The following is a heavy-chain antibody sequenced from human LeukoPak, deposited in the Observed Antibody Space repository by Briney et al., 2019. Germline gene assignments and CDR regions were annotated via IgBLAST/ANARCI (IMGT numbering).Heavy chain of an antibody. Sequence: GGSLRLSCAASGFTFSSYAMSWVRQAPGKGLEWVSAISGSGGSTYYADSVKDRFTISRDNSKNTLYLQMNSLRAEDTAVYYCAKDPPRYCSGGSCYSPYYFDYWGQGTLVTVSS. J-gene: IGHJ4*02. CDR2: ISGSGGST. CDR1: GFTFSSYA. CDR3: AKDPPRYCSGGSCYSPYYFDY. D-gene: IGHD2-15*01. V-gene: IGHV3-23*01.